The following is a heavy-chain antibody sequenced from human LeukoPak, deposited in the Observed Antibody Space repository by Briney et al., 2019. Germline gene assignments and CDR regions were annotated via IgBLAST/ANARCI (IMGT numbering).Heavy chain of an antibody. V-gene: IGHV3-21*01. Sequence: GSLRLSCAASGFTFSSYSMNWVRQAPGKGLEWVSSISSSSSYIYYADSVKGRFTISRDNAKNSLYLQMNSLRAEDTAVYYCARDGGVGATSDYWDQGTLVTVSS. CDR3: ARDGGVGATSDY. CDR2: ISSSSSYI. D-gene: IGHD1-26*01. CDR1: GFTFSSYS. J-gene: IGHJ4*02.